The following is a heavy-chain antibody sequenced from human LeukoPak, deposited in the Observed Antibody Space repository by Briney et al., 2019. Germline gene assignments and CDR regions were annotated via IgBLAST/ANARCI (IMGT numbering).Heavy chain of an antibody. J-gene: IGHJ6*02. D-gene: IGHD2-2*01. CDR1: GYTFTSHD. CDR3: ARESIVVVPAAIMAYYYYYYGMDV. V-gene: IGHV1-8*01. CDR2: MNPNSGNT. Sequence: ASVKVSCKASGYTFTSHDINWVRQATGQGLEWMGWMNPNSGNTGYAQKLQGRVTMTTDTSTSTAYMELRSLRSDDTAVYYCARESIVVVPAAIMAYYYYYYGMDVWGQGTTVTVSS.